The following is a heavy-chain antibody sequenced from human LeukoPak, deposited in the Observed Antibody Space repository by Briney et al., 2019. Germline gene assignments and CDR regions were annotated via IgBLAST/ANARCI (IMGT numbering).Heavy chain of an antibody. CDR2: ISSSTSSI. Sequence: GGSLRLSCAASGFTFRSYSMNWVRQAPGEGLEWGSYISSSTSSIYYADSVKGRFTISRDNAKNSLYLQMNSLRAEDTAVYYCAELGITMIGGVWGKGTTVTISS. CDR1: GFTFRSYS. D-gene: IGHD3-10*02. CDR3: AELGITMIGGV. V-gene: IGHV3-48*01. J-gene: IGHJ6*04.